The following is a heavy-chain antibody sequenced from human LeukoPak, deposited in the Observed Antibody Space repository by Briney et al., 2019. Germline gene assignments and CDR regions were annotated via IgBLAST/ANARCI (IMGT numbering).Heavy chain of an antibody. V-gene: IGHV5-51*01. Sequence: GEALKISCKGSGYSFPNYWIGWVRQMPVEGLELMGIIYPGDSDTRYSPSFQGQVTISADKSISTAYLQWSSLKASDTAMYYCARAWAVAGYYFDYWGQGTLVTVSS. CDR2: IYPGDSDT. D-gene: IGHD6-19*01. J-gene: IGHJ4*02. CDR1: GYSFPNYW. CDR3: ARAWAVAGYYFDY.